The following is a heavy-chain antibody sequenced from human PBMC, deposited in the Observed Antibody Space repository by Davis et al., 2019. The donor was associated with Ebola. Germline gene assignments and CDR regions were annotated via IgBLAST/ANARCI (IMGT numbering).Heavy chain of an antibody. J-gene: IGHJ4*02. V-gene: IGHV4-39*02. Sequence: SETLSLTCSVSGGSIGSSNYYCSWLRQPPGKGLEWIGSLFYTGTTYFNPSLNSRVAVSVDTSRNHFSLKLSSMTATDTAIYYCAIQVVGATRIFDFWGQGTLVTVSS. CDR3: AIQVVGATRIFDF. CDR1: GGSIGSSNYY. D-gene: IGHD1-26*01. CDR2: LFYTGTT.